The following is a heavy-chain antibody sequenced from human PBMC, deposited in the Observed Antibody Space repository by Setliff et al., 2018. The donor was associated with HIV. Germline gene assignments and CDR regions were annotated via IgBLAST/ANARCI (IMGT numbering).Heavy chain of an antibody. CDR1: GYNFATYY. Sequence: GESLKISCKTSGYNFATYYIGWVRQMPGKGLEWMGIIYPSDSDTRYSPSFQGQVSVSADTSITTAYLQWSSLKASDTGMYYCTRRRRAPGSEDLEAYWGQGTLVTVSS. V-gene: IGHV5-51*01. CDR3: TRRRRAPGSEDLEAY. D-gene: IGHD1-26*01. CDR2: IYPSDSDT. J-gene: IGHJ4*02.